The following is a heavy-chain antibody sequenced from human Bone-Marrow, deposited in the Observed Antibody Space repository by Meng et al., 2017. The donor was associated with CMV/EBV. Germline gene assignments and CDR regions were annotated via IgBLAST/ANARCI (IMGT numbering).Heavy chain of an antibody. D-gene: IGHD2-2*01. CDR2: INPSGGST. J-gene: IGHJ4*02. V-gene: IGHV1-46*01. CDR1: GYTFTSYY. Sequence: ASVKVSCKASGYTFTSYYMHWVRQAPGQGLEWMGIINPSGGSTSYAQKFQGRVTMTRDTSISTAYMELSRLRSDDTAVYYCARPGYCSSTSCYLLDYWGQGTLVAASS. CDR3: ARPGYCSSTSCYLLDY.